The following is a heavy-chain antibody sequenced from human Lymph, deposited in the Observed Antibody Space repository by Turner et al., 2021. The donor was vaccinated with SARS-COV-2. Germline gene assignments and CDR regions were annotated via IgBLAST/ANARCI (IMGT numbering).Heavy chain of an antibody. V-gene: IGHV3-43*02. Sequence: EVQLVESGGGVVQPGGSLRLSSAASGFTFDDYAMHCVRHAPGKGPGWVSLISGDGSSTYYADYVKGRFTISRDDSKNSLYLQINSLRTEDTALYYCAKEGLSGRRLQVVPYFAYWGQGTLVSVSS. CDR2: ISGDGSST. CDR1: GFTFDDYA. D-gene: IGHD2-21*01. CDR3: AKEGLSGRRLQVVPYFAY. J-gene: IGHJ4*02.